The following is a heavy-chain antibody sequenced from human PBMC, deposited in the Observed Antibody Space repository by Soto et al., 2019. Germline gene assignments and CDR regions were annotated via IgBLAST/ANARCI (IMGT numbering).Heavy chain of an antibody. Sequence: EVQLVESGGGLVQPGRSLRLSCTASGFTFGDYAMSWFRQAPGKGLEWVGFIRSKAYGGTTEYAASVKGRFTISRDDSKSIAYLQMNSLKTEDTAVYYCTRDLDPYCGGDFTPGYWGQGTLVTVSS. J-gene: IGHJ4*02. V-gene: IGHV3-49*03. CDR1: GFTFGDYA. CDR3: TRDLDPYCGGDFTPGY. D-gene: IGHD2-21*01. CDR2: IRSKAYGGTT.